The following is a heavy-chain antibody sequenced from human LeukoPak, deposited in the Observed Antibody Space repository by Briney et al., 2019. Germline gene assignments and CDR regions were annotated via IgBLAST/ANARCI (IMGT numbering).Heavy chain of an antibody. J-gene: IGHJ6*03. CDR1: GFTFSSYA. Sequence: PGGSLRLSCAASGFTFSSYAMSWVRQAPGKGLEWVSAISGSGGSTYYADSVKGRFTISRDNSKNTLYLQMNSLRAEDTAVYYCANAPGIAAAGIRYYYYMDVWGKGTTVTISS. D-gene: IGHD6-13*01. CDR3: ANAPGIAAAGIRYYYYMDV. V-gene: IGHV3-23*01. CDR2: ISGSGGST.